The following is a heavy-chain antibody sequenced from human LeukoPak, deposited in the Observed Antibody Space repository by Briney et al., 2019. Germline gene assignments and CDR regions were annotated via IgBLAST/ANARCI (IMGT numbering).Heavy chain of an antibody. J-gene: IGHJ4*02. V-gene: IGHV3-7*01. CDR3: ATSSTARGGTDY. CDR1: GFTFSSYW. CDR2: IKHDGSEK. D-gene: IGHD2-2*01. Sequence: GGSLRLSCAASGFTFSSYWVSWVRQAPGKGLEWVANIKHDGSEKYDVDSVKGRFTISRDNARNSLYLQMNSLRVEDTAVYYCATSSTARGGTDYWGQGTLVTVSS.